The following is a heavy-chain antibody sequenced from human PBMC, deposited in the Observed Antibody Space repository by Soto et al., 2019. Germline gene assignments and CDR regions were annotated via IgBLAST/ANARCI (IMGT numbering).Heavy chain of an antibody. CDR3: ALYGYGDSATRYYHYCCMEL. Sequence: GDSLKISCKGSVYSFTSYWISWVRQMPGKGLEWMGRIDPSDSYNNYSPSFQGHVTISADKSISTAYLQWSSLKASDTAMYYCALYGYGDSATRYYHYCCMELWGQGTTVT. CDR1: VYSFTSYW. D-gene: IGHD4-17*01. CDR2: IDPSDSYN. J-gene: IGHJ6*02. V-gene: IGHV5-10-1*01.